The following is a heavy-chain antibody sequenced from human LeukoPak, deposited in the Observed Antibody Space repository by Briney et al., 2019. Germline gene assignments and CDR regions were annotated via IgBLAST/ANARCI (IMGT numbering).Heavy chain of an antibody. Sequence: GGSLRLSCAASGFTFSSYSMNWVRQAPGKGLEWVAVIWYDGSNKYYADSVKGRFTISRDNSKNTLYLQMNSLRAEDTAVYYCARGSSWPSDYWGQGTLVTVSS. CDR3: ARGSSWPSDY. D-gene: IGHD6-13*01. CDR2: IWYDGSNK. CDR1: GFTFSSYS. V-gene: IGHV3-33*08. J-gene: IGHJ4*02.